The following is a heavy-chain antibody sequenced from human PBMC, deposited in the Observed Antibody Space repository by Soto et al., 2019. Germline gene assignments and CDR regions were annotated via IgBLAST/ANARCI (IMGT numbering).Heavy chain of an antibody. CDR1: GVYISSGFYY. V-gene: IGHV4-31*03. CDR3: ERDQYDSALDY. J-gene: IGHJ4*02. D-gene: IGHD3-9*01. Sequence: SETLSLTCSVAGVYISSGFYYLSWIRQHPGKGLEWIGYIYYSGSTYYNPSLKSRVTISVDTSKNQFSLKLSSVTAADTAVYYCERDQYDSALDYWGQGTLVTVS. CDR2: IYYSGST.